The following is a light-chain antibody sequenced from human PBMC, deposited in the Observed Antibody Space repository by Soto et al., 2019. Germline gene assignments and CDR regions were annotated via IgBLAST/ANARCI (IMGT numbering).Light chain of an antibody. Sequence: DIVMTQSPDSLAVSLGERATINCKSSQSVLYSPNNKNYLAWYQQKPGQPTKLLIYWASTRESGVPDRFSGSWSGTDISLTICILAAEDVAVYYCQQYDDAPQTFGQGTKVEI. V-gene: IGKV4-1*01. J-gene: IGKJ1*01. CDR3: QQYDDAPQT. CDR1: QSVLYSPNNKNY. CDR2: WAS.